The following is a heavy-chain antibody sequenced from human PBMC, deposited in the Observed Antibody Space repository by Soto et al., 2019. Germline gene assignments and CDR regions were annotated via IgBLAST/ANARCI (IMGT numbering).Heavy chain of an antibody. V-gene: IGHV4-34*01. CDR3: ARGIYVDIVATIPCGMDV. CDR1: GGSFSGYY. D-gene: IGHD5-12*01. J-gene: IGHJ6*02. CDR2: INHSGST. Sequence: PSETLSLTCAVYGGSFSGYYWSWIRQPPGKGLEWIGEINHSGSTNYNPSLKSRVTISVDTSRNQFSLTLTSVTAADTAVYYCARGIYVDIVATIPCGMDVWGQGTTVTVS.